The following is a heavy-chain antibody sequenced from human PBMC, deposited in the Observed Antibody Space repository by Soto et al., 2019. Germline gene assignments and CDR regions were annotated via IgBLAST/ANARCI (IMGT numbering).Heavy chain of an antibody. D-gene: IGHD3-10*01. CDR2: IGCSGAS. Sequence: QVQLQESGPGLVKPSETLSLTCTVSGGSITNYYCSWFRQSPGKGLEWIGYIGCSGASAYNLSLKRRVTMSVDTSKTQFSLMLESVTATDTAVYYCARHGFGSLHGLVDVWGQGTTVIVSS. V-gene: IGHV4-59*08. CDR3: ARHGFGSLHGLVDV. J-gene: IGHJ6*02. CDR1: GGSITNYY.